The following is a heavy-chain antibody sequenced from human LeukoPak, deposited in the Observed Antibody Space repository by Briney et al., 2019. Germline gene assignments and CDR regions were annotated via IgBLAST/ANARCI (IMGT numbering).Heavy chain of an antibody. CDR2: IIPIFGIA. CDR3: ARDIGYSSSSVWFDP. J-gene: IGHJ5*02. V-gene: IGHV1-69*04. CDR1: GGTFSSYA. D-gene: IGHD6-6*01. Sequence: ASVKVSCKASGGTFSSYAISWVQQAPGQGLEWMGRIIPIFGIANYAQKFQGRVTITADKSTSTAYMELSSLRSEDTAVYYCARDIGYSSSSVWFDPWGQGTLVTVSS.